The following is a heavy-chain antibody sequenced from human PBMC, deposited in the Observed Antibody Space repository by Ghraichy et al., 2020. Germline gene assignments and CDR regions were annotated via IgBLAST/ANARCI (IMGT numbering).Heavy chain of an antibody. J-gene: IGHJ4*02. D-gene: IGHD1-14*01. CDR3: VKGQKPDVTYY. V-gene: IGHV3-64D*06. CDR2: MRGSGGST. Sequence: GGSLRLSCSGSGFIFSKFTMHWVRQAPGKAPEHVSAMRGSGGSTFYADSVKDRFTMTRDNSNNTVVLQMNSLKSEDTAVYYCVKGQKPDVTYYWGQGIPVTVSS. CDR1: GFIFSKFT.